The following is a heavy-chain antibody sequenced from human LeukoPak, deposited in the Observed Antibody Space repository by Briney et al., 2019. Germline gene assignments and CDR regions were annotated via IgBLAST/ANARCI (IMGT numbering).Heavy chain of an antibody. CDR3: ARGAAGYSYG. CDR2: IYYSGST. CDR1: GGSISSYY. D-gene: IGHD5-18*01. Sequence: SETLSLTCTVSGGSISSYYWSWIRQPPGKGLEWIGHIYYSGSTNYNPSLKSRVTISIDTSKNQFSLRLSSVTAADTAVYYCARGAAGYSYGWGQGTQVTVSS. J-gene: IGHJ4*02. V-gene: IGHV4-59*01.